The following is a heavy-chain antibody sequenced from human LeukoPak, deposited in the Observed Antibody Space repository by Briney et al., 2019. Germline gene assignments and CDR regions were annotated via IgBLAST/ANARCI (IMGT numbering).Heavy chain of an antibody. D-gene: IGHD6-6*01. CDR1: GFTFSNYG. CDR2: ISSSSSSI. Sequence: GGSLRLSCAASGFTFSNYGMDWVRQAPGKGLEWLSHISSSSSSIYYADSVKGRFTISRDNAKNSLFLQMNSLRAEDTAVYYCARGGAARPDYWGQGTLVTVSS. J-gene: IGHJ4*02. CDR3: ARGGAARPDY. V-gene: IGHV3-48*01.